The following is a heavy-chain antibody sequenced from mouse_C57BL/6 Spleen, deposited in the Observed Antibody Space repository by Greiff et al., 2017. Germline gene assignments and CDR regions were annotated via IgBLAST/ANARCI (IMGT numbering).Heavy chain of an antibody. CDR2: IYPRSGNT. J-gene: IGHJ3*01. CDR3: ARREDSSGWFAD. V-gene: IGHV1-81*01. D-gene: IGHD3-2*02. CDR1: GYTFTSYG. Sequence: QVQLKESGAELARPGASVKLSCKASGYTFTSYGISWVKQRTGQGLEWIGEIYPRSGNTYYNEKFKGKATLTADKSSSPAYMELRSLTSEDSAVYCCARREDSSGWFADWGQGTLVTVSA.